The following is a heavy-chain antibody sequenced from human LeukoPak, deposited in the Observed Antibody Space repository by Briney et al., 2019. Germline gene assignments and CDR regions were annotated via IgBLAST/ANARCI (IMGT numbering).Heavy chain of an antibody. D-gene: IGHD3-22*01. Sequence: PSETLSLTCAVYGGSFSGYYWSWIRQPPGKGLEWIGEINHSGSTNYNPSLKSRVTISVDTSKNQFSLKLSSVTAADTAVYYCASSYYDSSGYYPGYWGQGTLVTVSS. CDR3: ASSYYDSSGYYPGY. J-gene: IGHJ4*02. CDR2: INHSGST. CDR1: GGSFSGYY. V-gene: IGHV4-34*01.